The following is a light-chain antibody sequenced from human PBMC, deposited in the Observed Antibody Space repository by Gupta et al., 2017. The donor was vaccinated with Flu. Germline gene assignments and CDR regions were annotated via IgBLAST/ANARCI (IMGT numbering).Light chain of an antibody. CDR3: SSYSSSSTLWV. CDR2: AVT. Sequence: QSALTQPASVSGSPGQSITISCTGTSSDVGGHNYVSWYQQHPGKAPKLMIYAVTYRPSGVSNRFSGSKSGNTASLTISGLQAGDEADYYCSSYSSSSTLWVFGGGTKLTVL. V-gene: IGLV2-14*01. J-gene: IGLJ3*02. CDR1: SSDVGGHNY.